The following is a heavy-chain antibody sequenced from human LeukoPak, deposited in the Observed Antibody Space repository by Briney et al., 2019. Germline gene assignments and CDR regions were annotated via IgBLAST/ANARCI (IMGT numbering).Heavy chain of an antibody. CDR2: IIPILGIA. Sequence: ASVKVSCKASGGTFSSYAISWVRQAPGQGLEWMGRIIPILGIANYAQKFQGRVTITADKSTSTAYMELSSLRSEDTAVYYCARGGLYSRGYTHFDYWGQGTLVTVSS. CDR1: GGTFSSYA. CDR3: ARGGLYSRGYTHFDY. V-gene: IGHV1-69*04. J-gene: IGHJ4*02. D-gene: IGHD6-25*01.